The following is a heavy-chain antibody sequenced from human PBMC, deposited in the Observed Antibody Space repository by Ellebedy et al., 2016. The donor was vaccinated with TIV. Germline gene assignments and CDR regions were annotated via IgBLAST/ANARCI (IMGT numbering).Heavy chain of an antibody. V-gene: IGHV1-8*01. CDR2: MNPNSGDT. Sequence: AASVKVSCKSSGYTFTSYTIHWVRQASGQGLEWMGWMNPNSGDTGHSLKFQGRVTMTTNRSVSTAYMELLSLASDDTAMYYCAREGGRGYGEIDDWGQGTLVTVSS. J-gene: IGHJ4*02. CDR1: GYTFTSYT. D-gene: IGHD4-17*01. CDR3: AREGGRGYGEIDD.